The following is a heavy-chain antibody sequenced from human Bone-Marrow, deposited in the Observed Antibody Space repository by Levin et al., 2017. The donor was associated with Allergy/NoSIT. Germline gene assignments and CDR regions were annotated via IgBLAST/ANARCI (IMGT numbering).Heavy chain of an antibody. Sequence: PGGSLRLSCAASGFTSAYYAMSWVRQAPGKGLERVSSISGSYDQTFYRDSVKGRFTISRDNSKNSVYLQMNNLRVDDSAIYYCAKMEQQLVQGAFQEWGQGTLVSVSS. CDR3: AKMEQQLVQGAFQE. CDR2: ISGSYDQT. CDR1: GFTSAYYA. D-gene: IGHD6-13*01. V-gene: IGHV3-23*01. J-gene: IGHJ1*01.